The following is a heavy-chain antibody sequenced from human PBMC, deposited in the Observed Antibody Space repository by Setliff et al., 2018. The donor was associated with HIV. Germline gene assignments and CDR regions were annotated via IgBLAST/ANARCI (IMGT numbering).Heavy chain of an antibody. CDR2: ISAYNGNT. CDR1: GGTFSSYA. CDR3: ARDEQWLVRVGAFDI. J-gene: IGHJ3*02. D-gene: IGHD6-19*01. Sequence: ASVKVSCKASGGTFSSYAISWVRQAPGQGLEWMGGISAYNGNTNYAQKFQGRVTMTTDTSTSTGYMELRSLRSDDTAVYYCARDEQWLVRVGAFDIWGQGTMVTVSS. V-gene: IGHV1-18*01.